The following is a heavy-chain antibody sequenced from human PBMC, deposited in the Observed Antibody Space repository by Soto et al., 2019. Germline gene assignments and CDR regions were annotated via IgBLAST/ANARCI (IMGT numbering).Heavy chain of an antibody. D-gene: IGHD2-2*01. J-gene: IGHJ4*02. Sequence: EVQLLESGGGLVQPGGSLRLSCAASGFTFTNYAMSWVRQAPGKGLEWISAITGSGGSTYHADSVKGRFTISRENYKNTLYLQMNSLRAENTAVYYCAKAIRDQVLCSFDYWGQGTLVTVSS. CDR3: AKAIRDQVLCSFDY. CDR1: GFTFTNYA. V-gene: IGHV3-23*01. CDR2: ITGSGGST.